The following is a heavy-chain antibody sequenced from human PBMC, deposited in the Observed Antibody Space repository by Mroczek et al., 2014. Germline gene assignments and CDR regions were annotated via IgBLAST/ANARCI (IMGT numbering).Heavy chain of an antibody. J-gene: IGHJ4*02. Sequence: VQLVESGAEVKKPGASVKVSCKASGYTFTSYDINWVRQATGQGLEWMGWMNPNSGNTGYAQKFQGRVTMTRNTSISTAYMELSSLRSEDTAVYYCARVSYDSSGYYYVYNYWGQGTLVTRLL. D-gene: IGHD3-22*01. CDR2: MNPNSGNT. CDR1: GYTFTSYD. V-gene: IGHV1-8*01. CDR3: ARVSYDSSGYYYVYNY.